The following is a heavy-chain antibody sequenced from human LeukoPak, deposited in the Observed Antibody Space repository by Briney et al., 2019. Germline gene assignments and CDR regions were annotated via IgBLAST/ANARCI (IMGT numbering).Heavy chain of an antibody. Sequence: SETLSLTCTVSGGSISSYYWSWIRQPPGKGLEWIGYIYYSGSTNYNPSLKSRVTISVDTSKNQFSLKLSSVTAADTAVYYCARDGYSSGWDLGAFDIWGQGTMVTVSS. CDR3: ARDGYSSGWDLGAFDI. V-gene: IGHV4-59*01. CDR2: IYYSGST. J-gene: IGHJ3*02. CDR1: GGSISSYY. D-gene: IGHD6-19*01.